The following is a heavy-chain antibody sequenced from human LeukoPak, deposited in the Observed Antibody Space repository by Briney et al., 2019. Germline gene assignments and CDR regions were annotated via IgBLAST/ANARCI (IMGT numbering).Heavy chain of an antibody. CDR2: INTNTGNP. CDR3: ARGITYYDILTGYRFDP. J-gene: IGHJ5*02. Sequence: ASVKVSCKASGYTFTSYAMNWVRQAPGQGLEWMGWINTNTGNPTYAQGFTGRFVFSLDTSVSTAYLQISSLKAEDTAVYYCARGITYYDILTGYRFDPWGQGTLVTVSS. D-gene: IGHD3-9*01. CDR1: GYTFTSYA. V-gene: IGHV7-4-1*02.